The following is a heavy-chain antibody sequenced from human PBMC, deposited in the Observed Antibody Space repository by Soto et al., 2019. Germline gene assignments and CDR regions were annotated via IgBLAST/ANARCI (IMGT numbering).Heavy chain of an antibody. D-gene: IGHD3-22*01. J-gene: IGHJ4*02. CDR2: ISAYNGNT. CDR1: GYTFTSYG. Sequence: ASVKVSCKASGYTFTSYGISWVRQAPGQGFEWMGWISAYNGNTNYAQKLQGRVTMTTDTSTSTAYMELRSLRSDDTAVYYCARDQSYYYDSSGSGFDYWGQGTLVTVSS. V-gene: IGHV1-18*01. CDR3: ARDQSYYYDSSGSGFDY.